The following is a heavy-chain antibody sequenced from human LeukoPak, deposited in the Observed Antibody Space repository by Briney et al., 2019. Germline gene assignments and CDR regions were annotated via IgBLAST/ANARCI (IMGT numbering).Heavy chain of an antibody. V-gene: IGHV4-31*03. Sequence: SETLSLTCTVSGGSISSGGYYWSWIRQHPGKGLEWIGYIYYSGSTYYNPSLKSRVTISVDTSKNQFSLKLSSVTAADTAVYYCARAGFGYCTNGVCYKFDYWGQGTLVTVSS. CDR2: IYYSGST. D-gene: IGHD2-8*01. CDR3: ARAGFGYCTNGVCYKFDY. CDR1: GGSISSGGYY. J-gene: IGHJ4*02.